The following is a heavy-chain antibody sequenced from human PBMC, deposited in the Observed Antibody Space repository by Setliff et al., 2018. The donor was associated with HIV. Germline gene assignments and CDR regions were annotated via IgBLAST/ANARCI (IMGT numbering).Heavy chain of an antibody. CDR1: GGSFGDYY. D-gene: IGHD4-17*01. J-gene: IGHJ4*03. CDR3: ARYSTLTTNFDY. V-gene: IGHV4-34*01. Sequence: SETLSLTCAMYGGSFGDYYWNWIRQAPGKGLEWIAELNDRGHINYNPSLKSRVTILQDTSKRQFSLRMTSVTAADTAVYYCARYSTLTTNFDYWGQGTMVTVSS. CDR2: LNDRGHI.